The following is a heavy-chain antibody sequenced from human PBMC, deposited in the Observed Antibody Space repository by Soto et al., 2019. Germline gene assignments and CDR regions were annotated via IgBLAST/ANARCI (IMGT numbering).Heavy chain of an antibody. Sequence: QVQLVQSGAEVKKPGSSMKVSCKASGGTFSSYATSWVRQAPGKGLEWMGGIIPSVGTPNYAQKFQGRVTITADGSTSTAYMELSSLRSEETAVYFCATAHCGSTSCYYGYWGQGTLVTVSS. J-gene: IGHJ4*02. CDR2: IIPSVGTP. CDR3: ATAHCGSTSCYYGY. CDR1: GGTFSSYA. D-gene: IGHD2-2*01. V-gene: IGHV1-69*01.